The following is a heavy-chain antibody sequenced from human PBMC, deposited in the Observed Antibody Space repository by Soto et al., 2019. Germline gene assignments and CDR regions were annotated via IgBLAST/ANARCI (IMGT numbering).Heavy chain of an antibody. D-gene: IGHD6-13*01. CDR3: AKLLSGSRSSAVLD. CDR1: GFTLSNYA. J-gene: IGHJ4*02. Sequence: VGSLRLSCAASGFTLSNYAMSWVRQAPGKGLEWVSGISNSGDRTYYADSVKGRFTFSRDNSKNTLYLQMNSLRAEDTAVYHCAKLLSGSRSSAVLDWGQGTLVTVFS. V-gene: IGHV3-23*01. CDR2: ISNSGDRT.